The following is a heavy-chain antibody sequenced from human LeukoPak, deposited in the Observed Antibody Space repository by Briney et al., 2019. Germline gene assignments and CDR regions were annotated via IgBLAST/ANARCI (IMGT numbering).Heavy chain of an antibody. CDR2: ISYDGSNK. Sequence: PGRSLRLSCAASGFTFSSYGMHWVRQAPGKGLEWVAVISYDGSNKYYADSVKGRFTISRDNSKNTLYLQMNSLRAEDTAVYYCAREPPHYYDSSGYPWGQGTLVTVSS. CDR1: GFTFSSYG. V-gene: IGHV3-30*03. J-gene: IGHJ5*02. CDR3: AREPPHYYDSSGYP. D-gene: IGHD3-22*01.